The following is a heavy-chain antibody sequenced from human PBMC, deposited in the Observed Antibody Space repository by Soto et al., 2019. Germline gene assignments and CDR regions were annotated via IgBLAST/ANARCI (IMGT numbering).Heavy chain of an antibody. V-gene: IGHV1-2*04. Sequence: ASVKVSCKASGYTFTGYYMHWVRQAPGQGLEWMGWINPNSGGTNYAQKFQGWVTMTRDTSISTAYMELSRLRSDDTAVYYFAGSSYYDILTGYSPHDAFDIWGQGTMVTVSS. CDR3: AGSSYYDILTGYSPHDAFDI. CDR2: INPNSGGT. CDR1: GYTFTGYY. J-gene: IGHJ3*02. D-gene: IGHD3-9*01.